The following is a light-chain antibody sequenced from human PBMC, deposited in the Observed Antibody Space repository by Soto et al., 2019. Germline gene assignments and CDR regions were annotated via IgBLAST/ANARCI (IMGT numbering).Light chain of an antibody. V-gene: IGKV3-20*01. CDR3: QHYGSSPT. J-gene: IGKJ4*01. CDR2: GAS. Sequence: EMVLTQSPDTLSLSPGERAALSCRASQRVTSNYLAWYQKKPDQAPRLLIYGASIRANGIPDRFNGSGSGTDFSLTISRLEPEDFAVYYCQHYGSSPTFGGGTKVEIK. CDR1: QRVTSNY.